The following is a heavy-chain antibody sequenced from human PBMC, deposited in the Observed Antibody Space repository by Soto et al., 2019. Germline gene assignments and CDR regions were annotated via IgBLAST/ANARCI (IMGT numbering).Heavy chain of an antibody. J-gene: IGHJ4*02. V-gene: IGHV1-69*01. D-gene: IGHD3-22*01. CDR2: IIPIFGTP. CDR3: ARGRGEDSSDYFYAY. Sequence: QVQLVQSGAEVRKPGSSVKVSCKASGGTFSRLAISWVRQAPGQGLEWMGGIIPIFGTPNHAQKFQGRLTITADEATSTVHMELSSLRSEDTAIYYCARGRGEDSSDYFYAYWGQGTLVIVSS. CDR1: GGTFSRLA.